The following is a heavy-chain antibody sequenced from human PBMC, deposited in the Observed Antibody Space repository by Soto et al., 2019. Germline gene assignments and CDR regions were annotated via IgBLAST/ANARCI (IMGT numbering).Heavy chain of an antibody. V-gene: IGHV3-15*07. J-gene: IGHJ4*01. CDR1: GFTISEAR. Sequence: GGSLGNSCGGPGFTISEARVNWGRQAPGMGGEWVGRIKSIPDGGTTDFAAPVKARFAISRDDSKNMVYLQINSLNTEDTAVYYCSTDSHFSSVFVRHDYWGHGTPVTVSS. CDR2: IKSIPDGGTT. D-gene: IGHD3-10*01. CDR3: STDSHFSSVFVRHDY.